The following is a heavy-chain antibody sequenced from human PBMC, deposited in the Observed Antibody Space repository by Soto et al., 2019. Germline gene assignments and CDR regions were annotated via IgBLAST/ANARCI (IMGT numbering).Heavy chain of an antibody. D-gene: IGHD2-8*02. CDR1: GLTFSSFW. J-gene: IGHJ4*02. CDR3: STGRYRDY. CDR2: INGDGSIT. Sequence: PGGSLRLSCEASGLTFSSFWIHWVHQVPGKGLMWVARINGDGSITDYADSVKGRFSVSRDNAESRMFLQMNSLRVEDTALYYCSTGRYRDYWGQGTLVTVSS. V-gene: IGHV3-74*01.